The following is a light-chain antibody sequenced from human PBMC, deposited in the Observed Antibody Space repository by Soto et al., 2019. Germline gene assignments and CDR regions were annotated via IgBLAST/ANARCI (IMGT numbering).Light chain of an antibody. J-gene: IGKJ1*01. Sequence: DAVMTQSPLSLPVTPGEPASISCKSSQSLLHSNGYNYVDWYLQKRGQSPQLLISLPSNRASGVPDRFSGSGSGTDFTLKISRVEAEDVGVYSCMQPLQAPPTFGQGTKVEIK. CDR2: LPS. CDR1: QSLLHSNGYNY. V-gene: IGKV2-28*01. CDR3: MQPLQAPPT.